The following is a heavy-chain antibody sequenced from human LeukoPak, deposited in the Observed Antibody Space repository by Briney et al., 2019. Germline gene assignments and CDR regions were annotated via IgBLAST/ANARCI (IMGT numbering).Heavy chain of an antibody. CDR1: GFTFSSYS. Sequence: GGSLRLSCAASGFTFSSYSMNWVRQAPGKGLEWVGRTRNKANSYTTEYAASVNGRFTISRDESKNSLYLQMNSLKTEDTAVYYCARGVGATVDYWGQGTLVTVSS. CDR3: ARGVGATVDY. CDR2: TRNKANSYTT. J-gene: IGHJ4*02. D-gene: IGHD1-26*01. V-gene: IGHV3-72*01.